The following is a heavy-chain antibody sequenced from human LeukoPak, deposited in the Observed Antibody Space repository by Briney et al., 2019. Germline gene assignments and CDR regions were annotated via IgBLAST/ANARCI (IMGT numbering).Heavy chain of an antibody. Sequence: ASVKVSCKASGYTSTSYDINWVPPAPGQRLEWMGWISARNGETNYPQRLQGRVTLTTDTSTSTAYMELRSLTSDDTAVYYCAREPGIGWAQDYWGQGTLVTVSS. CDR3: AREPGIGWAQDY. V-gene: IGHV1-18*01. CDR1: GYTSTSYD. CDR2: ISARNGET. D-gene: IGHD6-19*01. J-gene: IGHJ4*02.